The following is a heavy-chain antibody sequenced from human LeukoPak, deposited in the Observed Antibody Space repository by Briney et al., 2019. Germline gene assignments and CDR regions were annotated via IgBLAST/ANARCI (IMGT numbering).Heavy chain of an antibody. CDR3: ARESVRNWLDP. V-gene: IGHV1-69*04. D-gene: IGHD3-3*01. CDR1: GGTFSTYA. Sequence: AASVKVSCKASGGTFSTYAISWVPQALGQGLEWMGRIVPMGDITNYAQRFQGRVTITADKFTRKAYMELSSLKSEDTALYYCARESVRNWLDPWGQGTLVTVAS. CDR2: IVPMGDIT. J-gene: IGHJ5*02.